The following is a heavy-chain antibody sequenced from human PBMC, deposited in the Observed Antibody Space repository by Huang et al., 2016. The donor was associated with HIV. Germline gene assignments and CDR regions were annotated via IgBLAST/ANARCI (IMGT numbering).Heavy chain of an antibody. CDR3: ARRFSSSSGYFDY. D-gene: IGHD6-6*01. J-gene: IGHJ4*02. CDR2: IFPDDSDT. CDR1: GYSFSSYW. Sequence: VQLVQSGAEVKKPGESLKISCKGSGYSFSSYWIAWVRQMPGKGLEWMWIIFPDDSDTTYSPSFECQVTISADKSIGTAYLQWSSLKASDTAMYYCARRFSSSSGYFDYWGQGSLVTVSS. V-gene: IGHV5-51*01.